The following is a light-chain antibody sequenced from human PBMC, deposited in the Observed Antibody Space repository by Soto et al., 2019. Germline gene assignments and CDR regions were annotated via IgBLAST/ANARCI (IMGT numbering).Light chain of an antibody. J-gene: IGLJ1*01. CDR2: DVS. Sequence: QSVLTQPASVSGSPGQSITISCTGTSSDIGSYNYVSWYQQPPGKAPKLMIYDVSNRPSGVSNRFSGSKSGNTASLTISGLQAEDEADYYCSSYTGSSIPYVFGAGTKVTVL. CDR3: SSYTGSSIPYV. CDR1: SSDIGSYNY. V-gene: IGLV2-14*01.